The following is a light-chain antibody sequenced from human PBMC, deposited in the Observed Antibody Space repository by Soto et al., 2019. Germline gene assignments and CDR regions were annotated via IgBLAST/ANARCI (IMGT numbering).Light chain of an antibody. CDR3: QHYNSYSES. J-gene: IGKJ1*01. CDR2: KAS. CDR1: QTISSW. V-gene: IGKV1-5*03. Sequence: DIQMTQSPSTLSGSVGDRVTITCRASQTISSWLAWYQQKPGKAPKLLIYKASTVKSGLLSRFSGSGSGTEFTLTISSLQPDDFVTYYCQHYNSYSESFGQGTKVELQ.